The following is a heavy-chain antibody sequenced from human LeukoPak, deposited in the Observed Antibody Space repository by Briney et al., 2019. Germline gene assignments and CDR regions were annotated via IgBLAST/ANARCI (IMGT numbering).Heavy chain of an antibody. J-gene: IGHJ5*02. CDR2: IYSSGST. CDR3: ARGASYGYLRFDP. CDR1: GGSISSYY. Sequence: SETLSLTCTVSGGSISSYYWSWIRQPPGKGLEWIGYIYSSGSTNYNPSLKSRVTMSVDTSKNQFSLKLSSVTAADTAVYYCARGASYGYLRFDPWGQGTLVTVSS. V-gene: IGHV4-59*12. D-gene: IGHD5-18*01.